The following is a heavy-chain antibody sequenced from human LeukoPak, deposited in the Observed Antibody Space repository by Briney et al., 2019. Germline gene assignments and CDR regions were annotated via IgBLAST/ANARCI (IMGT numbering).Heavy chain of an antibody. D-gene: IGHD5-24*01. J-gene: IGHJ4*02. CDR1: GASFSSYY. CDR2: IIHSGNT. CDR3: ARVDGDGYNIPDY. Sequence: SETRSLTCAVYGASFSSYYWSWIRQPPGKGLGRIGAIIHSGNTTYNRYLKSRVTISVDTSKNQFSLKLSSVTAADTAVYYCARVDGDGYNIPDYWGQGTLVTVSS. V-gene: IGHV4-34*12.